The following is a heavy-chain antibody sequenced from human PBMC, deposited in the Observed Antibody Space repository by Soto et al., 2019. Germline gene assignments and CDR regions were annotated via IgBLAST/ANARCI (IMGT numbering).Heavy chain of an antibody. Sequence: PSETLSLTCTVSGGSIRSGGYYWSWVRQNPRRGLEWIGNIYYSGNTYYNPSLKSRLTISVDTSKNQFSLNLSSVTAADTAVYYCARDRLMATAGTARHYFGLDVWGQGTTVIVPS. CDR2: IYYSGNT. J-gene: IGHJ6*02. CDR1: GGSIRSGGYY. CDR3: ARDRLMATAGTARHYFGLDV. V-gene: IGHV4-31*03. D-gene: IGHD5-18*01.